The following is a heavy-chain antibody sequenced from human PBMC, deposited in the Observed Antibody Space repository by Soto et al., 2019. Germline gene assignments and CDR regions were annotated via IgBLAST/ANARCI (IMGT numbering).Heavy chain of an antibody. V-gene: IGHV3-23*01. D-gene: IGHD2-2*01. Sequence: GGSLTLSFAASGFNVSSYAMSLVRQAQGKVLEWVSAISGSGGSTYYADSVKGRFTISRDNSKNTLYLQMNSLRAEDTAVYYCPKDPIVPAAHNWFDPWRQGTLVTVSS. CDR2: ISGSGGST. J-gene: IGHJ5*02. CDR3: PKDPIVPAAHNWFDP. CDR1: GFNVSSYA.